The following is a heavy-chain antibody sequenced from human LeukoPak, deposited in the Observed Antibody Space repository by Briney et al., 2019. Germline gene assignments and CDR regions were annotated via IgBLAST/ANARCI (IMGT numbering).Heavy chain of an antibody. D-gene: IGHD6-13*01. J-gene: IGHJ4*02. V-gene: IGHV3-30*04. CDR2: ISYDGSNK. CDR3: ARDAPAEQQQGE. Sequence: PGGSLRLSCAASGFTFSSYAMHWVRQAPGKGLEWVAVISYDGSNKYYADSVKGRFTISRDNAKNSLYLQMNSLRAEDTAVYYCARDAPAEQQQGEGGQGTLVTVSS. CDR1: GFTFSSYA.